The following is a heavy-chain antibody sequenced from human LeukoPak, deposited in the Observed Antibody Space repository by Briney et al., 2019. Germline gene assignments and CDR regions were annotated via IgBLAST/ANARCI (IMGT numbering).Heavy chain of an antibody. V-gene: IGHV3-30-3*01. J-gene: IGHJ4*02. Sequence: GRSLRLSCAASGFTFSSYAMHWVRQAPGKGLEWVAVISYDGSNKYYADSVKGRFTISRDNSKNTLYLQMNSLRAEDTAVYYCARVVGYGGNKCFDYWGQGTLVTVSS. D-gene: IGHD4-23*01. CDR2: ISYDGSNK. CDR1: GFTFSSYA. CDR3: ARVVGYGGNKCFDY.